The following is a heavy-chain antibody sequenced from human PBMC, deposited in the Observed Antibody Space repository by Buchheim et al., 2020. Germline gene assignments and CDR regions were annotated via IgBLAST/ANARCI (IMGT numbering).Heavy chain of an antibody. CDR2: ISSDGSNK. J-gene: IGHJ4*02. V-gene: IGHV3-30*03. CDR1: GFTFSTFG. CDR3: AGAGFDWQYIDY. D-gene: IGHD3-9*01. Sequence: QVQLVESGGGVVQPGRSLRLSCAASGFTFSTFGMHWVRQAPGKGLEWVAIISSDGSNKYYADSVKGRFTISRDNSKNIVYLQMNSLRAEDTAVYYCAGAGFDWQYIDYWGQGT.